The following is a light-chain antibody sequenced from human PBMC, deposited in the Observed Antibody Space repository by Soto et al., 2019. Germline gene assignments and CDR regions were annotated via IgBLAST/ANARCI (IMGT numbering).Light chain of an antibody. Sequence: GDRVTITCRASQSINSWLAWYQQKPGEAPKLLIYDASSLESGVPSRFSGSGSATEFTLTISSLQPGDFANYDCQQYNYYPYTFGQGTKLEIK. CDR3: QQYNYYPYT. CDR1: QSINSW. J-gene: IGKJ2*01. CDR2: DAS. V-gene: IGKV1-5*01.